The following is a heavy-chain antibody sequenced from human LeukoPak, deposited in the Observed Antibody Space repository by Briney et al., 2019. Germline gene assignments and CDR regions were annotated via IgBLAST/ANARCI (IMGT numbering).Heavy chain of an antibody. V-gene: IGHV1-8*01. CDR3: ARAGRYSYGYWFGP. Sequence: ASVKVSCKASGYTFTSYDINWVRQATGQGLEWMGWMNPNSGNTGYAQKFQGRVTMTRNTSISTAYMELSSLRSEDTAVYYCARAGRYSYGYWFGPWGQGTLVTVSS. D-gene: IGHD5-18*01. CDR1: GYTFTSYD. J-gene: IGHJ5*02. CDR2: MNPNSGNT.